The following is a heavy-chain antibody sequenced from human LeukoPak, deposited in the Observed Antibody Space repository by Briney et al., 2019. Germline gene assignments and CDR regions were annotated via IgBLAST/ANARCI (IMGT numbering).Heavy chain of an antibody. Sequence: GRSLRLSCAVSGFTFSSYGMHWVRQAPGKGLEWVAVISYDGSNKYYADSVKGRFTISRDNSKNTLYLQMNSLRAEDTAVYYCAKKSLGSSPYFDYWGQGTLVTVSS. CDR1: GFTFSSYG. CDR2: ISYDGSNK. D-gene: IGHD1-26*01. V-gene: IGHV3-30*18. J-gene: IGHJ4*02. CDR3: AKKSLGSSPYFDY.